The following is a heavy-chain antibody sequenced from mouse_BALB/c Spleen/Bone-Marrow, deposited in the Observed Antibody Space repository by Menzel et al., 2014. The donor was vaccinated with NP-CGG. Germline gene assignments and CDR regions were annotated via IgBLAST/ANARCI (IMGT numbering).Heavy chain of an antibody. CDR2: ISSGSSTI. CDR1: GFTFSSFG. Sequence: DVQLVESGGGLVQPGGSRKLSCAASGFTFSSFGMHWVRQAPEKGLEWVAYISSGSSTIYYADTVKGRFTISRDNPKNILFLQMTSLRSEDTAMYYCARSRFPDYGSSPFDYWGQGTTFTVSS. J-gene: IGHJ2*01. CDR3: ARSRFPDYGSSPFDY. D-gene: IGHD1-1*01. V-gene: IGHV5-17*02.